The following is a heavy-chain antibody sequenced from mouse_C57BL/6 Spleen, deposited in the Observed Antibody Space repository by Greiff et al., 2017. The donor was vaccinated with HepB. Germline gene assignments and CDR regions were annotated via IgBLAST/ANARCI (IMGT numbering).Heavy chain of an antibody. V-gene: IGHV1-4*01. Sequence: QVQLQQSGAELARPGASVKMSCKASGYTFTSYTMHWVKQRPGQGLEWIGYINPSSGYTKYNQKFKDKATLTADKSSSTAYMQLSSLTSEDSAVYYCARLGIYDGYYDAMDYWGQGTSVTVSS. CDR2: INPSSGYT. CDR1: GYTFTSYT. J-gene: IGHJ4*01. CDR3: ARLGIYDGYYDAMDY. D-gene: IGHD2-3*01.